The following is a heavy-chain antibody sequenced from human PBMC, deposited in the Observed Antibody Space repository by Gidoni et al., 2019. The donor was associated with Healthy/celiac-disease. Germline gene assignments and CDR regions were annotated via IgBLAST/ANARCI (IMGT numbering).Heavy chain of an antibody. CDR3: ARATLGYCSGGSCYPGY. CDR1: GFTFSSYS. CDR2: ISSSSSYI. Sequence: EVQLVESGGGLVKPGGSLRLSCAASGFTFSSYSMNWVRQAPGKGLEWVSSISSSSSYIYYADSVKGRFTISRDNAKNSLYLQMNSLRAEDTAVYYCARATLGYCSGGSCYPGYWGQGTLVTVSS. D-gene: IGHD2-15*01. V-gene: IGHV3-21*01. J-gene: IGHJ4*02.